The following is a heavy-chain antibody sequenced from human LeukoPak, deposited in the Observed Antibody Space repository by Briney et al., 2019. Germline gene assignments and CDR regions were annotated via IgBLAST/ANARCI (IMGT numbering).Heavy chain of an antibody. Sequence: GGSLRLSCAASGFTFSSYSMNWVRQAPGKGLEWVSSISSSSSYIYYADSVKGRFTISRDNSKNTLSLQMNSLRAEDTAVYYCARGGKRALAGTRSPQYFQHWGQGTQVTVSS. CDR1: GFTFSSYS. D-gene: IGHD6-19*01. CDR2: ISSSSSYI. J-gene: IGHJ1*01. CDR3: ARGGKRALAGTRSPQYFQH. V-gene: IGHV3-21*06.